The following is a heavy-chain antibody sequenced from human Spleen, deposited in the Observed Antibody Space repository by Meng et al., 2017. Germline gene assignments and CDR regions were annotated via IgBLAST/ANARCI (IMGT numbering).Heavy chain of an antibody. CDR3: SREDK. J-gene: IGHJ4*02. CDR1: GYTFTAYY. V-gene: IGHV1-2*02. Sequence: ASVKVSCKASGYTFTAYYIHWVRQAPGQGLEWMGWIHPNSGDTQYAQKFQGRVTMTSDTSISTLYMELSRLTSDDTAVYYCSREDKWGQGTLVTVSS. CDR2: IHPNSGDT.